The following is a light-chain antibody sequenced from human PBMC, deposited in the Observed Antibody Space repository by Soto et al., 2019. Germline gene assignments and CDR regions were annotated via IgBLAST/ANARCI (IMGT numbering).Light chain of an antibody. J-gene: IGKJ1*01. CDR1: QSVSSN. CDR3: QQYNNWPKT. CDR2: GAS. V-gene: IGKV3-15*01. Sequence: EIVMTQSPATLSVSPGERAALSCWASQSVSSNLAWYQQKPGQAPRLLIYGASTRATGIPARFSGSGSGTEFTLTISSLQSEDFAVYYCQQYNNWPKTFGRGTKVEIK.